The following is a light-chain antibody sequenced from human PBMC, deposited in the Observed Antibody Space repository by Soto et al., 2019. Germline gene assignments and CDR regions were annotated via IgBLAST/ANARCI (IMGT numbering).Light chain of an antibody. CDR1: QSLTNNF. Sequence: EIVLTQSPATLSLSPGERVTLSCGASQSLTNNFLAWYQQRPGLAHRLLIFDASTRASGVPDRFSGSGSGTDFTLTISILEPEDFAVYYCQQFGNSPTFGGVTKVEVK. V-gene: IGKV3D-20*01. J-gene: IGKJ4*01. CDR2: DAS. CDR3: QQFGNSPT.